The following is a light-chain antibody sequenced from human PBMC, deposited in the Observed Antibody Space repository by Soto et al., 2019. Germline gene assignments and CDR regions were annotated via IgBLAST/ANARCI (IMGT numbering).Light chain of an antibody. CDR3: QSYGSSAVV. Sequence: NFMLTQPHSVSESPGKTVTISCTRSSGSIASNYVQWYQQRPGSAPTTVIYEDNQRPPGVPARCSGSIDSSSNSASLTISGLESEDEADYYCQSYGSSAVVFGGGTKLTVL. CDR1: SGSIASNY. CDR2: EDN. J-gene: IGLJ2*01. V-gene: IGLV6-57*04.